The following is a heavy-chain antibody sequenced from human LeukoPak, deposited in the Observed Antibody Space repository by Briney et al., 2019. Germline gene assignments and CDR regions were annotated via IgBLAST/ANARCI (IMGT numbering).Heavy chain of an antibody. CDR3: ARQGGGWPSGPIDY. Sequence: PSETLSLTCTVSGGSISSYYWSWIRQPPGKGLEWIGYIYYSGSTNYNPSLKSRVTISVDTSKNQFSLKLSSVTAADTAVYYCARQGGGWPSGPIDYWGQGTLVTVSS. J-gene: IGHJ4*02. V-gene: IGHV4-59*08. CDR2: IYYSGST. CDR1: GGSISSYY. D-gene: IGHD6-19*01.